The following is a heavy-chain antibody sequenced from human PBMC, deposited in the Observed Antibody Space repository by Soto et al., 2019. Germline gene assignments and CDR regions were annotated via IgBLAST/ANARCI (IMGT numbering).Heavy chain of an antibody. Sequence: GGSLRLSCAASGFTFNNYAMSWVRQAPGKGLEWVSAISANGQGIYYADSVKGRFIISRDSSKNTVFLHMDSLAAEDTAVYYCAKDRNYPRDQFHNWGQGTLVTVSS. CDR2: ISANGQGI. J-gene: IGHJ4*02. V-gene: IGHV3-23*01. CDR3: AKDRNYPRDQFHN. D-gene: IGHD1-7*01. CDR1: GFTFNNYA.